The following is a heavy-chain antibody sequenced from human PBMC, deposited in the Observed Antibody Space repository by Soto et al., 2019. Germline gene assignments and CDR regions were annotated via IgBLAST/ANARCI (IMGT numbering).Heavy chain of an antibody. CDR2: IYYSGST. V-gene: IGHV4-59*01. Sequence: SETLSLTCTVSGGSISSYYWSWIRQPPGKGLEWIGYIYYSGSTNYNPSLKSRVTISVDTSKNQFSLKLSSVTAADTAVYYCARATRVGATSHLDYLAYWGQGTLVTVSS. D-gene: IGHD1-26*01. J-gene: IGHJ4*01. CDR3: ARATRVGATSHLDYLAY. CDR1: GGSISSYY.